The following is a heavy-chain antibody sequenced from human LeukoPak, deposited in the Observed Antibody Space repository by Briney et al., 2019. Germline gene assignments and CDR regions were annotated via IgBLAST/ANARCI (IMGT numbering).Heavy chain of an antibody. CDR2: ISWNSGSI. D-gene: IGHD3-16*01. CDR3: AKGASYDYVWGSYALDY. Sequence: GGSLRLSCAASGFTFDDYAMHWVRQAPGKGLEWVSGISWNSGSIGYADSVKGRFTISRDNAKNSLYLQMNSLGAEDMALYYCAKGASYDYVWGSYALDYWGQGTLVTVSS. V-gene: IGHV3-9*03. J-gene: IGHJ4*02. CDR1: GFTFDDYA.